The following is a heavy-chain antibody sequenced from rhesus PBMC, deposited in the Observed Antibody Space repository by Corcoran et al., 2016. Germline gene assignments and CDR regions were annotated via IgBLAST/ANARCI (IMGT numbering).Heavy chain of an antibody. CDR1: GFTFSNYW. V-gene: IGHV3-16*02. D-gene: IGHD6-37*01. CDR3: ARVGAVAGPFFDY. J-gene: IGHJ4*01. Sequence: EVQLVESGGGLVQPGGSLRLSCAASGFTFSNYWMSWVRQAPGKGLDWVGRIKNKSDGRTATYAESVKGRFTISRDDSKNTLYLQMNSLKTEDTAVYYCARVGAVAGPFFDYWGQGVLVTVSS. CDR2: IKNKSDGRTA.